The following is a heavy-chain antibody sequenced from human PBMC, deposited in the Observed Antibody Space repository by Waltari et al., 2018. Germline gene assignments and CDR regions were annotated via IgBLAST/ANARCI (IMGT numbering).Heavy chain of an antibody. CDR3: AIDYGLHAYFQH. J-gene: IGHJ1*01. CDR2: IYYSGGT. D-gene: IGHD4-17*01. V-gene: IGHV4-39*01. CDR1: GGSISSSSYY. Sequence: QLQLQESGPGLVKPSETLSLACTVSGGSISSSSYYWGWFRQPPGKGREWIGSIYYSGGTYYNPSLKSRVTISVDTSKNQFSLKLSSVTAADTAVYYCAIDYGLHAYFQHWGQGTLVTVSS.